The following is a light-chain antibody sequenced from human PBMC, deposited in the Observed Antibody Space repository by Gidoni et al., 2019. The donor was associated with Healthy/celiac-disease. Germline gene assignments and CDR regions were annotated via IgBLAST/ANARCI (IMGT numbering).Light chain of an antibody. CDR3: QQRSNWPPALT. J-gene: IGKJ4*01. V-gene: IGKV3-11*01. Sequence: EIVLTQSPATLSLSPGERATPSCRASQSVSSDLAWYQQKPGQAPRLLIYDASNRATGIPARFSGSGSGTDFTLTISSLEPEDFAVYYCQQRSNWPPALTFGGGTKVEIK. CDR2: DAS. CDR1: QSVSSD.